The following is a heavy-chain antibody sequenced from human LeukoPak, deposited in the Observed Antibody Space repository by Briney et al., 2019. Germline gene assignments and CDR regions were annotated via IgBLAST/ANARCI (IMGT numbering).Heavy chain of an antibody. CDR1: GGSISPYF. Sequence: SETLSLTCTVSGGSISPYFWSWIRQPPGKGLEWIGYIYYSGDTNYSPSLRSRVTISLDTSKSQFSLKLSSVTAADTAVYYCARARGKWEPHYYFDYWGQGTLVTVSS. CDR2: IYYSGDT. CDR3: ARARGKWEPHYYFDY. V-gene: IGHV4-59*01. J-gene: IGHJ4*02. D-gene: IGHD1-26*01.